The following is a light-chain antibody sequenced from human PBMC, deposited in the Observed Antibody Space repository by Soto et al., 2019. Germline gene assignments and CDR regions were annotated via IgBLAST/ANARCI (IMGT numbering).Light chain of an antibody. J-gene: IGLJ1*01. CDR3: SSYTIISTYV. V-gene: IGLV2-14*01. CDR2: DVN. CDR1: SSDVGGYNY. Sequence: QSVLTQPASVSGSPGQSITISCTGTSSDVGGYNYVSWYQQHPGEAPKLMIYDVNNRPSGVSNRLTGSKSGNTASLTISGLQAEDEADYYCSSYTIISTYVFGTGTKVTVL.